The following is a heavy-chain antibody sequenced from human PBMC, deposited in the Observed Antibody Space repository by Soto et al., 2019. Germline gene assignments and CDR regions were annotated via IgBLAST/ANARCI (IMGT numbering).Heavy chain of an antibody. V-gene: IGHV4-59*01. CDR3: ARDRGATGYFDY. CDR1: GGSISSYY. J-gene: IGHJ4*02. CDR2: IYYSGST. Sequence: SETLSLTCTVSGGSISSYYWSWIRQPPGKGLEWIGYIYYSGSTNYNPSLKSRVTISVDTSKNKFSLKLSSVTAADTAVYYCARDRGATGYFDYWGQGTLVTVSS.